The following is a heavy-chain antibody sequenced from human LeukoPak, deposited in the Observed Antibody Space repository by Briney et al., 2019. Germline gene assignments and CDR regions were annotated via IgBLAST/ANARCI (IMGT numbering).Heavy chain of an antibody. D-gene: IGHD2-21*01. V-gene: IGHV4-59*08. J-gene: IGHJ6*02. Sequence: SETLSLTCTVSGGSISGYFWSCIRQPPGQGLEWIGYIYSSGTTLYNPSLKSRVTMSVDTSRNQFSLKLFSVTAADTAVYYCAGHDNVAYYQRGMDVWGQGTTVTVSS. CDR3: AGHDNVAYYQRGMDV. CDR2: IYSSGTT. CDR1: GGSISGYF.